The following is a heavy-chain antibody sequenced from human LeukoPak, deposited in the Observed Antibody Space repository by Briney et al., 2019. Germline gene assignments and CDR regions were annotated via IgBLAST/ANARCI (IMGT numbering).Heavy chain of an antibody. J-gene: IGHJ4*02. D-gene: IGHD2-21*02. CDR1: GGTFSSYA. V-gene: IGHV1-69*15. Sequence: SVTVSCTASGGTFSSYAVSWVRHAHRQGLEWMGRIIPIFGTANYAQKFQGRVTITPDESTSTAYMELSSLRSDDTAVYYCARVALPQGAPDYWGQGTLVTVSS. CDR3: ARVALPQGAPDY. CDR2: IIPIFGTA.